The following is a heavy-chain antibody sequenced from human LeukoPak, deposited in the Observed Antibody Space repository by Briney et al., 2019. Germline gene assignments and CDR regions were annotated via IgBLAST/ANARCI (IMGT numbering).Heavy chain of an antibody. CDR1: GFTFSSYA. CDR3: ARDVEVHWD. Sequence: PGGSLRLSCAASGFTFSSYAMSWVRQAPEKGLEWVSAISGSGSTYYADSVKGRFTISRDNSKNSLYLQMNSLRAEDTAVYYCARDVEVHWDWGQGTLVTVSS. V-gene: IGHV3-23*01. CDR2: ISGSGST. D-gene: IGHD2-21*01. J-gene: IGHJ4*02.